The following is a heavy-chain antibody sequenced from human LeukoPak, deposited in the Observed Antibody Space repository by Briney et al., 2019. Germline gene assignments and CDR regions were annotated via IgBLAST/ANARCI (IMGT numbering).Heavy chain of an antibody. CDR1: GYTFTSYG. Sequence: ASVKVSCKASGYTFTSYGISWVRQAPGQGLEWMGWISAYNGNTNYAQKLQGRVTMTTDTSTSTAYMELRSLRSDDTAVYYCARDHVRGQGRYYDFWSGYYVSTHFDYWGQGTLVTVSS. V-gene: IGHV1-18*01. D-gene: IGHD3-3*01. CDR3: ARDHVRGQGRYYDFWSGYYVSTHFDY. CDR2: ISAYNGNT. J-gene: IGHJ4*02.